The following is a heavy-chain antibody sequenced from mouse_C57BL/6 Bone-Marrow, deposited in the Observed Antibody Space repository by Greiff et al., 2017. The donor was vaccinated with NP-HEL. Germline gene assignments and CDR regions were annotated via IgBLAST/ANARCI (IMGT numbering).Heavy chain of an antibody. CDR2: IDPSDSYT. CDR3: ARPYYPWFAY. CDR1: GYTFTSYW. J-gene: IGHJ3*01. V-gene: IGHV1-59*01. Sequence: QVQLQQPGAELVRPGTSVKLSCKASGYTFTSYWMHWVKQRPGQGLEWIGVIDPSDSYTNYNQKFKGKATLTVDTSSSTAYMQLSSLTSEDSAVYYCARPYYPWFAYWGQGTLVTVSA. D-gene: IGHD2-10*01.